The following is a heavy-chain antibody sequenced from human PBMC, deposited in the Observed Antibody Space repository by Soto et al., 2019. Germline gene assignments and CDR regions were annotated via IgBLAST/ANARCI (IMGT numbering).Heavy chain of an antibody. CDR1: GGTFSSYT. V-gene: IGHV1-69*04. D-gene: IGHD3-9*01. CDR2: IIPILGIA. Sequence: SVKVCCKASGGTFSSYTISWVRQAPGQGLEWMGRIIPILGIANYAQKFQGRVTITADKSTSTAYMELSSLRSEDTAVYYCARDRTERYYDILTGTPYYFDYWG. J-gene: IGHJ4*01. CDR3: ARDRTERYYDILTGTPYYFDY.